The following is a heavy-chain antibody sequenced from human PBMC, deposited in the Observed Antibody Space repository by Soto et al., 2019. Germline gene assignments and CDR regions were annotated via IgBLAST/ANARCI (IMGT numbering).Heavy chain of an antibody. V-gene: IGHV1-3*01. CDR2: INAGNGNT. CDR1: GYTFTSYA. D-gene: IGHD6-19*01. CDR3: ARVGLGIAVAVYFDY. J-gene: IGHJ4*02. Sequence: ASVKVYCKASGYTFTSYAMHLVRQAPGQRLEWMGWINAGNGNTKYSQKFQGRVTITRDTSASTAYMELSSLRSEDTAVYYCARVGLGIAVAVYFDYWGQGTLVTVSS.